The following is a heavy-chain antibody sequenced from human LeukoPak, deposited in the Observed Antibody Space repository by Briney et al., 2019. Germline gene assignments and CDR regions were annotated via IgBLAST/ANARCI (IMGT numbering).Heavy chain of an antibody. CDR3: ARDRSHQRRFHSSREENWFDP. D-gene: IGHD6-13*01. CDR2: ISSSSDYI. J-gene: IGHJ5*02. V-gene: IGHV3-21*01. Sequence: PGGSLRLSCAASEFTFSSYSMNWVRQAPGKGLEWVSSISSSSDYIYYADSVKGRFTISRDNAKNSHYLQMNSLRAEDTAVYYCARDRSHQRRFHSSREENWFDPWGQGTLVTVSS. CDR1: EFTFSSYS.